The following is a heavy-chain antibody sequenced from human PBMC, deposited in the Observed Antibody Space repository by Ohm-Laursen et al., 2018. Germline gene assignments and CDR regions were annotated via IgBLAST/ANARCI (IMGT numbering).Heavy chain of an antibody. J-gene: IGHJ4*02. CDR2: IYDGGST. D-gene: IGHD3-22*01. CDR3: ARGGKRSPARLYYFDY. V-gene: IGHV4-31*01. CDR1: GASIISGGYY. Sequence: TLSLTCNVSGASIISGGYYWSWIRQHPGKGLEWIGHIYDGGSTYYKSSLKSLVTISMDTSKNQFSLKLTSVTAADTAVYYCARGGKRSPARLYYFDYWGQGTLITVSS.